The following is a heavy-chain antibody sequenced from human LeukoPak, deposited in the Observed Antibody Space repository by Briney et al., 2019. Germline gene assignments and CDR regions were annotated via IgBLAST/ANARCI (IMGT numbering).Heavy chain of an antibody. Sequence: GGSLRLSCAASGFTVSSNYMSWVRQAPGKGLEWVSVIYSGGSTYYADSVKGRFTISRDNAKNTLYVQMNSLRAEDPGVYYCARDESPPSVMFRDSSGYYPNWGQGTMVTVSS. CDR3: ARDESPPSVMFRDSSGYYPN. V-gene: IGHV3-53*01. CDR1: GFTVSSNY. CDR2: IYSGGST. J-gene: IGHJ4*02. D-gene: IGHD3-22*01.